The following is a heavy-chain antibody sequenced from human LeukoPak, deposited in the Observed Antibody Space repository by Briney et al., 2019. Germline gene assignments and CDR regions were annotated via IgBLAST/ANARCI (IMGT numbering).Heavy chain of an antibody. CDR3: AKVLGGYYDSSGYYSFDY. CDR2: MTGSALPSRT. V-gene: IGHV3-23*01. CDR1: GLTLSIYG. J-gene: IGHJ4*02. Sequence: PGGSLRLSCVGSGLTLSIYGMSWVRQAPGKGLEWVSGMTGSALPSRTHYADSVKGRFTISRDNSKNTLYLQMNSLRAEDTAVYYCAKVLGGYYDSSGYYSFDYWGQGTLVTVSS. D-gene: IGHD3-22*01.